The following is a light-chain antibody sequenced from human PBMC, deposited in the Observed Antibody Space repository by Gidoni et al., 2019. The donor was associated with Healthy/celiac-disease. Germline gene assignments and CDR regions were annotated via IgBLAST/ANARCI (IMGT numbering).Light chain of an antibody. V-gene: IGKV3-20*01. CDR1: QSLSSSY. Sequence: EIVLTQSPGTLSLSPGERATLSCRASQSLSSSYLAWYQQKPGQAPRLLIYGASSRATGIPDRFSGSGSGTDFTLTIRRLEPEDFAVYYCQQYGSSPRTFGQGTKVEIK. CDR2: GAS. CDR3: QQYGSSPRT. J-gene: IGKJ1*01.